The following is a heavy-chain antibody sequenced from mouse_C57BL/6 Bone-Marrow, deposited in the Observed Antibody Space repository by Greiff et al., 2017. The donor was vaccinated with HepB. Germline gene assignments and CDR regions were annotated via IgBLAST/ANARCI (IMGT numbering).Heavy chain of an antibody. Sequence: QVQLQHSGAELVRPGASVKLSCKASGYTFTDYYINWVKQRPGQGLEWIARIYPGSGNTYYNEKFKGKATLTAEKSSSTAYMQLSSLTSEDSAVYFCARSGGSSYFDYWGQGTTLTVSS. CDR1: GYTFTDYY. CDR3: ARSGGSSYFDY. V-gene: IGHV1-76*01. CDR2: IYPGSGNT. J-gene: IGHJ2*01. D-gene: IGHD1-1*01.